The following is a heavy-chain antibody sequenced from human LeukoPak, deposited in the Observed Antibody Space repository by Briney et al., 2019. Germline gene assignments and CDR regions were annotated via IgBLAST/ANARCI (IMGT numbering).Heavy chain of an antibody. D-gene: IGHD3-9*01. J-gene: IGHJ5*02. Sequence: ASVKVSCKASGYTFTGYYMHWVRQAPGQGLEWMGWISPNSGGTNYAQKFQGRVTMTRDTSISTAYMELSRLRSDDTAVYYCARTYGIRDILTGYYPAARFDPWGQGTLVTVSS. CDR2: ISPNSGGT. V-gene: IGHV1-2*02. CDR1: GYTFTGYY. CDR3: ARTYGIRDILTGYYPAARFDP.